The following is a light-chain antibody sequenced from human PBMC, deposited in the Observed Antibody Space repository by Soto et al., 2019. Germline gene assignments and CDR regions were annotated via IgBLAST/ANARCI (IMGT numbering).Light chain of an antibody. CDR1: QSVRNNY. Sequence: EIVLTQSPGTLSLSPGERATLSCRASQSVRNNYFAWYQQKPGQAPRLLIHDASTRATGIPDRFSGSGSGTDFTLTINRLEPEGFAVYYCQQYGSAPNTFGPGTKVDIK. V-gene: IGKV3-20*01. CDR2: DAS. J-gene: IGKJ3*01. CDR3: QQYGSAPNT.